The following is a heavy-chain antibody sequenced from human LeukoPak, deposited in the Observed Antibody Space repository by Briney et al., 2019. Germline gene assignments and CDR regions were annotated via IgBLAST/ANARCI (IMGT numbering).Heavy chain of an antibody. Sequence: PGGSLRLSCAASGFKFTTFAMTGARQAPGKGLEWVSTITGSGYYTYYADSVKGRFTVSRDNSKNTLYLHMNSLRAEDTALYYCAKAPDFTDTKHELDYWGQGTLVTVSS. CDR1: GFKFTTFA. CDR3: AKAPDFTDTKHELDY. D-gene: IGHD2-8*01. CDR2: ITGSGYYT. V-gene: IGHV3-23*01. J-gene: IGHJ4*02.